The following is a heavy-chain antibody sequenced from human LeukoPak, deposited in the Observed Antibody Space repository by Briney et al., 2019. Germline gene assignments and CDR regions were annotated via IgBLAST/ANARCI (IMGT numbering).Heavy chain of an antibody. J-gene: IGHJ4*02. D-gene: IGHD1-26*01. V-gene: IGHV3-23*01. CDR1: GFTFSSYA. CDR3: ANDIVAGWELRGFDY. CDR2: ISGSGGST. Sequence: GGSLRLSCAASGFTFSSYAMSWVRQAPGKGLEWVSAISGSGGSTYYADSVKGRFTISRDNSENTLYLQMNSLRAEDTAVYYCANDIVAGWELRGFDYWGQGTLVTVSS.